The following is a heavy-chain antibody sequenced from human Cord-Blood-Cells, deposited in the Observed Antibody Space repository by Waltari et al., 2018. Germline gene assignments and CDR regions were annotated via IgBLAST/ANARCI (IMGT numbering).Heavy chain of an antibody. CDR3: ARGVVSGSYWFDP. CDR1: GYTFTGYY. V-gene: IGHV1-2*02. CDR2: INPNSGGT. J-gene: IGHJ5*02. Sequence: QVQLVQSGAEVKKPGASVKVSCKASGYTFTGYYMHWVRQAPGQGLEWMGWINPNSGGTKYAQKFQGRVTMTRDTSISTAYMELSRLRSDDTAVYYCARGVVSGSYWFDPWGQGTLVTVSS. D-gene: IGHD1-26*01.